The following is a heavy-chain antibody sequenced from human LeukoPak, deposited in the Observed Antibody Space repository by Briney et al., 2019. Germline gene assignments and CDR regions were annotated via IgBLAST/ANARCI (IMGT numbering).Heavy chain of an antibody. CDR1: GFTFSSYA. CDR3: AKIPYYYYYMDV. Sequence: GGSLRLSCAASGFTFSSYAMHWVRQAPGKGLEWVAVISNDGSNKNYADSVKGRFSISRDNSKNTLYLQMISLTTEDTAVYYCAKIPYYYYYMDVWGKGTTVTVSS. D-gene: IGHD2-21*01. CDR2: ISNDGSNK. J-gene: IGHJ6*03. V-gene: IGHV3-30*04.